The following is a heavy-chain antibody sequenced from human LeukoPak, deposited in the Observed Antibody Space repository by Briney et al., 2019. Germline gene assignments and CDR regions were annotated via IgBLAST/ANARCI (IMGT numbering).Heavy chain of an antibody. Sequence: ASVTVSCTVSGYTLTELSMHWVRQAPGKGLEWMGGFDPEDGETIYAQKFQGRVTITADESTSTAYMELSSLRSEDTAVYYCARATYYDFWSGYTFDYWGQGTLVTVSS. CDR2: FDPEDGET. CDR3: ARATYYDFWSGYTFDY. CDR1: GYTLTELS. J-gene: IGHJ4*02. D-gene: IGHD3-3*01. V-gene: IGHV1-24*01.